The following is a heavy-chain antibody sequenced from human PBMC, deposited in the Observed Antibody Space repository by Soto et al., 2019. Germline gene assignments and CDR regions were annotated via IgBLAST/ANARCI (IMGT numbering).Heavy chain of an antibody. J-gene: IGHJ4*02. D-gene: IGHD6-13*01. V-gene: IGHV3-7*01. Sequence: EVQLVESGGGLVQPGGSLRLSCAASGFTFNNYWMSWVRQAPGKGLEWVANIKPDGSEKDYVDSVKGRFTISRDNAKNALYLQMNSLRAEDTALYYCARASPYSSRLNLNYWGQGTLVTVSS. CDR3: ARASPYSSRLNLNY. CDR2: IKPDGSEK. CDR1: GFTFNNYW.